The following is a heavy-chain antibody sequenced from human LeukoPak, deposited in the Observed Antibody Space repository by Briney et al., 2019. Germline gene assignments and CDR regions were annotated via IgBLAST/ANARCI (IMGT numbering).Heavy chain of an antibody. CDR2: IYSDYST. V-gene: IGHV3-66*01. CDR1: GFTINNNY. D-gene: IGHD2-15*01. J-gene: IGHJ4*02. Sequence: GGSLRLSCAASGFTINNNYMSWVRQAPGKGLEWVSVIYSDYSTYYADSVKGRFTISRDSSKNTLYLQMNSLRAEDTAVYYCASPGYCSGGSCYSEFNYWGQGTLVTVSS. CDR3: ASPGYCSGGSCYSEFNY.